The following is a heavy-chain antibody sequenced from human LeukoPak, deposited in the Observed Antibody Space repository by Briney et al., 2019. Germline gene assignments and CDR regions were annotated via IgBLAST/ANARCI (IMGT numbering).Heavy chain of an antibody. V-gene: IGHV3-53*01. D-gene: IGHD2-2*01. CDR1: GFTVSSNY. Sequence: GGSLRLSCAASGFTVSSNYMSWVRQAPGKGLEWVSVIYSGGSTYYADSVKGRFTISRDNSKNTLYLQMNSLRAEDTVVYYCASGAMPDAFDIWGQGTMVTVSS. J-gene: IGHJ3*02. CDR2: IYSGGST. CDR3: ASGAMPDAFDI.